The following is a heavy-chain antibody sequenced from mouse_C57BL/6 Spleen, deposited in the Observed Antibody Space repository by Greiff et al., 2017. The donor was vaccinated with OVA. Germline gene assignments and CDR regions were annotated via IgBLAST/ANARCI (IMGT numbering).Heavy chain of an antibody. J-gene: IGHJ3*01. CDR2: IDPEDGDT. D-gene: IGHD1-1*01. CDR3: TLLYYGSSPWFAY. Sequence: VQLQQSGAELVRPGASVKLSCTASGFNIKDYYMHWVKQRPEQGLEWIGRIDPEDGDTEYAPKFQGKATMTADTSSNTAYLQIISLTSEDTAVYYCTLLYYGSSPWFAYWGQGTLVTVSA. CDR1: GFNIKDYY. V-gene: IGHV14-1*01.